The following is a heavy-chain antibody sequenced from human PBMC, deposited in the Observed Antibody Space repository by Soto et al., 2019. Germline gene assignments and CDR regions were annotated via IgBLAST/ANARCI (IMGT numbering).Heavy chain of an antibody. V-gene: IGHV3-72*01. J-gene: IGHJ5*02. CDR2: IRNKANSYAT. CDR3: ARVPLVASAAAPRGRFDP. CDR1: GFSFSDHY. Sequence: PGGSLRLSCAASGFSFSDHYMDWVRQAPGKGLEWVGRIRNKANSYATEYAASVKGRFTISRDDSKNSLYLQMNSLKTEDTAVYYCARVPLVASAAAPRGRFDPWGQGTLVTVSS. D-gene: IGHD2-15*01.